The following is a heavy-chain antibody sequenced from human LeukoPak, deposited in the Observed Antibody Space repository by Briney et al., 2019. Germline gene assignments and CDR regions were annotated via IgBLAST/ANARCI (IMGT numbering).Heavy chain of an antibody. Sequence: GASVKVSCKASGYTFTSYGISWVRQAPGQGLEWMGWISAYNGNTNYAQKFQGRVTMTRNTSISTAYMELSSLRSEDTAVYYCARDFFNDYGGTWGQGTLVTVSS. CDR2: ISAYNGNT. J-gene: IGHJ4*02. CDR1: GYTFTSYG. D-gene: IGHD4/OR15-4a*01. V-gene: IGHV1-18*01. CDR3: ARDFFNDYGGT.